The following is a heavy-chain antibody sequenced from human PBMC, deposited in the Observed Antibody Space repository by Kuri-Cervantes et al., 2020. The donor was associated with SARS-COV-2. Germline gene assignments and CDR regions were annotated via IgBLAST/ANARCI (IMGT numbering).Heavy chain of an antibody. Sequence: SETLSLTCTVSGGSISSGDYYWSWIRQPPGKGLEWIGYIYYSGSTNYNPSLKSRVTISVDTSKNQFSLKLSSVTAADTAVYYCARETNYYDSSGYYGGRVIDYWGQGTLVTVSS. CDR3: ARETNYYDSSGYYGGRVIDY. J-gene: IGHJ4*02. CDR2: IYYSGST. D-gene: IGHD3-22*01. CDR1: GGSISSGDYY. V-gene: IGHV4-61*08.